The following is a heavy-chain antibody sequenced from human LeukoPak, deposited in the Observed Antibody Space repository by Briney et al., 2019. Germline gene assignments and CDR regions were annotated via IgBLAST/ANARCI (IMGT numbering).Heavy chain of an antibody. CDR2: MKVDGSDI. J-gene: IGHJ4*02. V-gene: IGHV3-7*01. CDR1: GFTFTNDF. D-gene: IGHD3-22*01. CDR3: VKGIRYYDTSGYYY. Sequence: GGSLRLSCAASGFTFTNDFMTWVRQAPGKGLEWVANMKVDGSDIHYVDSVKGRFTISSDNSKNTLYLQMNSLRVEDTAVYYCVKGIRYYDTSGYYYWGQGPLVTVSS.